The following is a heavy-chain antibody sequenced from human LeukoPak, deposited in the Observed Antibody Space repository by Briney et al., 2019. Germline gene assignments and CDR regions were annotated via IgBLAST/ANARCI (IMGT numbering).Heavy chain of an antibody. V-gene: IGHV3-23*01. CDR1: GFTFNTYA. Sequence: GGSLRLPCAASGFTFNTYAMNWVRQAPGKGLEWVSVISVSGYSTYYADSVKGRFTISRDNSKNTLHLQMHSLRAEDTAVYYCARAGSSGWYWGQGTLVTVSS. CDR3: ARAGSSGWY. D-gene: IGHD6-19*01. J-gene: IGHJ4*02. CDR2: ISVSGYST.